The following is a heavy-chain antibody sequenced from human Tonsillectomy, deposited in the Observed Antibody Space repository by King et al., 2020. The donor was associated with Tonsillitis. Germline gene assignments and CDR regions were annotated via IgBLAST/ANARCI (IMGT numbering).Heavy chain of an antibody. V-gene: IGHV1-2*02. D-gene: IGHD6-13*01. CDR2: SNPNSGGT. J-gene: IGHJ4*02. Sequence: QLVQSGAEVKKPGASVKVSCKASGYAFTGHYLYWVRQAPGQGLEWVGWSNPNSGGTNYAQKFQGRVTMTRDTSISTAYMELSRLRSDDTAVYYCAREGLPGAGKFDYWGQGTLVTVSS. CDR1: GYAFTGHY. CDR3: AREGLPGAGKFDY.